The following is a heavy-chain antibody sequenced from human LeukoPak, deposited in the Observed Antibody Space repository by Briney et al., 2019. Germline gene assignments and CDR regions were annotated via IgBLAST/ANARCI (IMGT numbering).Heavy chain of an antibody. CDR3: ASRYCSGGSCYSGHYYYGMDV. V-gene: IGHV1-2*06. Sequence: ASVKVSCKASGYTFTGYYMHWVRQAPGQGLEWMGRINPNSGGTNYAQKFQGRVTMTRDTSSSTAYMELSRLRSDDTAVYYCASRYCSGGSCYSGHYYYGMDVWGQGTTVTVSS. CDR1: GYTFTGYY. D-gene: IGHD2-15*01. CDR2: INPNSGGT. J-gene: IGHJ6*02.